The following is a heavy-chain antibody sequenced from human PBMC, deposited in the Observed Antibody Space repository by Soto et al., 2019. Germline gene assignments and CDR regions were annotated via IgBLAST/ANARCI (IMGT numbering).Heavy chain of an antibody. V-gene: IGHV4-4*02. CDR2: IYHSGST. Sequence: SETLSLTCAVSGGSISGSSWWSWIRQSPGKGLEWIGEIYHSGSTNYNPSLKSRASISVDTSKNQFSLEIYSVTASDTAIYYCARDPGRAVALDWGEGTLVTVSS. CDR3: ARDPGRAVALD. CDR1: GGSISGSSW. D-gene: IGHD6-19*01. J-gene: IGHJ4*02.